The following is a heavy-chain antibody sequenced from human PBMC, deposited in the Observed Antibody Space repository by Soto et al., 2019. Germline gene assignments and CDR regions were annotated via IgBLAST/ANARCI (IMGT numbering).Heavy chain of an antibody. Sequence: EVQLVESGGGLVQPGRSLRLSSAASGFTFDDYAMHWVRQAPGKGLEWVSGISWNSGSIGYADSVKGRLTISRDNAKNSLYLQMNSLRAEDTALYYCAKDAITMVRGVVSYYGMDFWGQGTTVTVSS. CDR2: ISWNSGSI. J-gene: IGHJ6*02. CDR3: AKDAITMVRGVVSYYGMDF. V-gene: IGHV3-9*01. CDR1: GFTFDDYA. D-gene: IGHD3-10*01.